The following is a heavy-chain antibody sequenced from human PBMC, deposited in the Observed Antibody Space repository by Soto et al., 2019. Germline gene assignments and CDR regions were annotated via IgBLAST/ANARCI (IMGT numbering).Heavy chain of an antibody. J-gene: IGHJ5*02. Sequence: QVQLVESGGGVVQPGRSLRLSCAASGFTFSSYAMHWVRRAPGKGLEWMAVMSYDGSNKYYADSVKGRFTISRDNSKNTLYLQMNSLRPEDTALYYCARDGGASWRQGTLVIVSS. CDR2: MSYDGSNK. CDR1: GFTFSSYA. CDR3: ARDGGAS. D-gene: IGHD3-16*01. V-gene: IGHV3-30-3*01.